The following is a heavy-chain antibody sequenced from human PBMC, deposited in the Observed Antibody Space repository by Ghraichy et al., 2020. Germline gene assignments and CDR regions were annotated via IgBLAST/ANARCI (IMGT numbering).Heavy chain of an antibody. Sequence: GESLNISCAASGFTFSSYDMHWVRQATGKGLEWVSAIGTAGDTYYPGSVKGRFTISRENAKNSLYLQMNSLRAGDTAVYYCARENGGVFDYWGQGTLVTVSS. D-gene: IGHD4-23*01. CDR1: GFTFSSYD. CDR3: ARENGGVFDY. V-gene: IGHV3-13*01. J-gene: IGHJ4*02. CDR2: IGTAGDT.